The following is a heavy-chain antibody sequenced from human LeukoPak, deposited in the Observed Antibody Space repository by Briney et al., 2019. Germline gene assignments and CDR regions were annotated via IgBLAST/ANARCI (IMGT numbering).Heavy chain of an antibody. CDR1: GFTFSSYS. CDR3: ARGDKSAWYWADY. V-gene: IGHV3-21*01. Sequence: GGSLRLSCAASGFTFSSYSMNWVRQAPGKGLEWVSSISSSSSYIYYADSVKGRFTISRDNAKDSLSLQMNSLRAEDTAVYYCARGDKSAWYWADYWGQGTLVTVSS. CDR2: ISSSSSYI. J-gene: IGHJ4*02. D-gene: IGHD6-19*01.